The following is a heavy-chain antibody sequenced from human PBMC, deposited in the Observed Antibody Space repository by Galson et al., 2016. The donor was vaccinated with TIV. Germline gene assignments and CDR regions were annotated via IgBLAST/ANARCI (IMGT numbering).Heavy chain of an antibody. CDR2: VFPADSDT. V-gene: IGHV5-51*01. Sequence: QSGAEVKKPGESLKISCQGFGYSFTSYWIAWVRQMPGKGLECMGIVFPADSDTRYSPSFQGHVSISADKSINTAYLQWDTLKASDSGMYYCARAPGYSGYSYGYFDSWGQGTRVTVSS. CDR3: ARAPGYSGYSYGYFDS. CDR1: GYSFTSYW. J-gene: IGHJ4*02. D-gene: IGHD5-12*01.